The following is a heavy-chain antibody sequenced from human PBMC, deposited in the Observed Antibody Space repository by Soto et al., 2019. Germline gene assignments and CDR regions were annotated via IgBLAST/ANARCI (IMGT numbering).Heavy chain of an antibody. V-gene: IGHV4-59*08. CDR2: IYYSGST. J-gene: IGHJ4*02. D-gene: IGHD1-26*01. CDR3: ARRYGSAIDY. Sequence: QVQLQESCPGLVKPSETLSLTCTVSGGTISSWYWSWIRQPPGKGLEWIGYIYYSGSTNCNPSLKSRVTISVDTSKNQFYLKLSSVTAADTAVYYCARRYGSAIDYWGQGTLVTVSS. CDR1: GGTISSWY.